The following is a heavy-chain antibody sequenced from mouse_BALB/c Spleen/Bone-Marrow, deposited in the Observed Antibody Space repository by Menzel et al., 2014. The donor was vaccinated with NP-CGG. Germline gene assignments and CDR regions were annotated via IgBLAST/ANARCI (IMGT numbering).Heavy chain of an antibody. CDR2: IDTSDSYT. CDR1: GHTFTDYW. Sequence: QVQLQQSGAELVMPGASVKMSCKASGHTFTDYWMHWVKQRPGQGLEWIGAIDTSDSYTSYNQKFKGKATLTVDESSSTACMQLSSLTSEDSAVYYCARSDYRYDPFAYWGQGTLVTVSA. J-gene: IGHJ3*01. D-gene: IGHD2-14*01. V-gene: IGHV1-69*01. CDR3: ARSDYRYDPFAY.